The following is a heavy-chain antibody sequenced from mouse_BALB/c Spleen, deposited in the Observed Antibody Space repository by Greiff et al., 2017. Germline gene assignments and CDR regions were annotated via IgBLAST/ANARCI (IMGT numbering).Heavy chain of an antibody. D-gene: IGHD2-14*01. V-gene: IGHV1-14*01. CDR1: GYTFTSYV. CDR3: ARYRYDSFDY. CDR2: INPYKDGT. Sequence: EVQVVESGPELVKPGASVKMSCKASGYTFTSYVMHWVKQKPGQGLEWIGYINPYKDGTKYNEKFKGKATLTSDKSSSTAYMELSSLTSEDSAVYYCARYRYDSFDYWGQGTTLTVSS. J-gene: IGHJ2*01.